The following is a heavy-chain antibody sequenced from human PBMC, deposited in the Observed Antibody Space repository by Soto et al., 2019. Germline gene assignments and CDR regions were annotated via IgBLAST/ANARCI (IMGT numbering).Heavy chain of an antibody. D-gene: IGHD3-22*01. J-gene: IGHJ6*02. CDR1: GGSVSSGSYY. CDR2: IYYSGST. Sequence: SETLSLTCTVSGGSVSSGSYYWSWIRQPPGKGLEWIGYIYYSGSTNYNPSLKSRVTISVDTSKNQFSLKLSSVTAADTAVYYCARATDYYDSSGFLQGMDVWAKGPRSPSP. V-gene: IGHV4-61*01. CDR3: ARATDYYDSSGFLQGMDV.